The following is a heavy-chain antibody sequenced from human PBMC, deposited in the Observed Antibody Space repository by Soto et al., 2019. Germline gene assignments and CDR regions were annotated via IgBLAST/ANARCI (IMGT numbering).Heavy chain of an antibody. CDR3: ARDEMVAATGSDY. D-gene: IGHD2-15*01. Sequence: EVQLVESGGGVVKPGGSLRLSCAASGFTFTSYSMNWVRQAPGKWLEWVSSISSSSSYIYYADSVKGRFTISRDNAKNSLYLQMNSLRAEDTAVYYCARDEMVAATGSDYWGQGTLVSVSS. V-gene: IGHV3-21*01. CDR2: ISSSSSYI. CDR1: GFTFTSYS. J-gene: IGHJ4*02.